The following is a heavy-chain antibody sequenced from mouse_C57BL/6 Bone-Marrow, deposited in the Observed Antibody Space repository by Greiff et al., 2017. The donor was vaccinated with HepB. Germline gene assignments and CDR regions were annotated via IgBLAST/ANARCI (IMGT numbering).Heavy chain of an antibody. D-gene: IGHD3-3*01. CDR3: ARYRDDYAMDY. J-gene: IGHJ4*01. CDR2: IHPNSGST. CDR1: GYTFTSYW. Sequence: QVQLKQPGAELVKPGASVKLSCKASGYTFTSYWMHWVKQRPGQGLEWIGMIHPNSGSTNYNEKFKSKATLTVDKSSSTAYMQLSSLTSEDSAVYYCARYRDDYAMDYWGQGTSVTVSS. V-gene: IGHV1-64*01.